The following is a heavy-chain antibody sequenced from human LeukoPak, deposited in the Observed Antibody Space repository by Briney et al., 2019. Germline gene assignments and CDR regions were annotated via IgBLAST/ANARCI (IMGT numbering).Heavy chain of an antibody. Sequence: KPSQTLSLTCTVAGGSTSSGGYYWSWIRQHPGKGLEWIGYIYYSGSTYYNPSLKSRVTISVDTSKNQFSLKLSSVTAADTAVYYCARGGGSMVRGVIPRDGMDVWGKGTTVTVSS. D-gene: IGHD3-10*01. V-gene: IGHV4-31*03. CDR3: ARGGGSMVRGVIPRDGMDV. CDR2: IYYSGST. CDR1: GGSTSSGGYY. J-gene: IGHJ6*04.